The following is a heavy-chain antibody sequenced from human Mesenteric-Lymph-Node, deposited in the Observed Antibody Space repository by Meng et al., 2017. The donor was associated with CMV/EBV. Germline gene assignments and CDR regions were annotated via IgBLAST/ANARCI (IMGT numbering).Heavy chain of an antibody. D-gene: IGHD1-1*01. CDR3: ARERNDQLWGVYFDY. CDR1: GFTFNTYT. J-gene: IGHJ4*02. CDR2: ITSRSTYI. V-gene: IGHV3-21*04. Sequence: GESLKISCAASGFTFNTYTMSWVRQAPGKGLEWVSSITSRSTYIYYTDSVKGRFTISRDNAKNSLYLQMNSLRAEDTALYYCARERNDQLWGVYFDYWGQGTLVTVSS.